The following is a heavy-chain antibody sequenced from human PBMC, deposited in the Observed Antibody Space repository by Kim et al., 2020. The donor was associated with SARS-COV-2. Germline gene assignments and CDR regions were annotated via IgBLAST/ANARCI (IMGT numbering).Heavy chain of an antibody. CDR3: ARDRTPDY. V-gene: IGHV3-33*01. CDR2: GNNK. J-gene: IGHJ4*02. Sequence: GNNKYHATSVKGQFTIARNNSKNTLYLPMNSRRAEDTAVYYCARDRTPDYWGQGTLVTVSS.